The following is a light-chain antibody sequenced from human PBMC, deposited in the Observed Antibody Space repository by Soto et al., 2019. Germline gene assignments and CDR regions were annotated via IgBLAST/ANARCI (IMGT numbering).Light chain of an antibody. CDR3: QHYGSSLWT. Sequence: ETVLTQSPGTLSLSPGERATLSCRASQSISSAYLSWYQQKPGQAPRLLIYGASSRATGIPDRFSGSGSGTDFTLTINRLEPEDFAVYYCQHYGSSLWTFGQGTKVDNK. CDR1: QSISSAY. V-gene: IGKV3-20*01. CDR2: GAS. J-gene: IGKJ1*01.